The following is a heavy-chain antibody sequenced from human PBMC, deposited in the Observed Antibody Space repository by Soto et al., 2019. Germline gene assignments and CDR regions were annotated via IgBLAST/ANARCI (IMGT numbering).Heavy chain of an antibody. J-gene: IGHJ4*02. CDR3: ARPREMATIIPYDY. V-gene: IGHV4-39*01. CDR2: IYYSGST. D-gene: IGHD5-12*01. CDR1: GGSISSSSYY. Sequence: SETLSLTCTVSGGSISSSSYYWGWIRQPPGKGLEWIGSIYYSGSTYYNPSLKSRVTISVDTSKNQFSLKLSSVTAADTAVYYCARPREMATIIPYDYWGQGTLVTVSS.